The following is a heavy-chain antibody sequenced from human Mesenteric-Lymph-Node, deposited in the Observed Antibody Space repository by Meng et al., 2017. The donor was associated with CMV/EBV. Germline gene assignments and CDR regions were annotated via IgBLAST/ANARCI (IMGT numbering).Heavy chain of an antibody. CDR2: IQYDGRNK. CDR1: GSTFSSYA. J-gene: IGHJ6*02. D-gene: IGHD3-3*01. CDR3: ARDRALGFWSGQGGMDV. V-gene: IGHV3-30*14. Sequence: GESLKISCAASGSTFSSYAMHWVRQAPGKGLEWVAFIQYDGRNKFYVDSVKGRFTISRDNSKNTLYLQMNSLRAEDTAVYYCARDRALGFWSGQGGMDVWGQGTTVTVSS.